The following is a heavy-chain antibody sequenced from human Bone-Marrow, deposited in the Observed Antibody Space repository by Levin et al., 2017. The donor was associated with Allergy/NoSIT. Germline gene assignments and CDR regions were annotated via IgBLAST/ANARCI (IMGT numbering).Heavy chain of an antibody. D-gene: IGHD3-22*01. J-gene: IGHJ4*02. CDR2: IKQDGSEK. CDR1: GFTFSNNW. V-gene: IGHV3-7*01. Sequence: GGSLRLSCAASGFTFSNNWMSWVRQAPGKGLEWVANIKQDGSEKYYVDSVKGRFTISRDNAKNSLYLQMNSLRAEDTAVYYCARLPYYYDTSGYYYTTYDYWGQGTLVTVSS. CDR3: ARLPYYYDTSGYYYTTYDY.